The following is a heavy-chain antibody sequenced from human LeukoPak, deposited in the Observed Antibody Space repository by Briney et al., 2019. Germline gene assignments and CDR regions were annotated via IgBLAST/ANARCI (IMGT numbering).Heavy chain of an antibody. Sequence: GGSLRLSCAASGFTFDDYAMHWVRQAPGKGLEWVSGISWNSGSIGYADSVKGRFTISRDNAKNSLYLQMNSLRAEDTALYYCARDRNYYDSRYFDYWGQGTLVTVSS. V-gene: IGHV3-9*01. J-gene: IGHJ4*02. D-gene: IGHD3-22*01. CDR3: ARDRNYYDSRYFDY. CDR1: GFTFDDYA. CDR2: ISWNSGSI.